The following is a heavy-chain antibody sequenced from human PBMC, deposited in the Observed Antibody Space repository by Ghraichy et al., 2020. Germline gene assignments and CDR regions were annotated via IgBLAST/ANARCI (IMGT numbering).Heavy chain of an antibody. J-gene: IGHJ6*02. CDR1: GFTFSNYA. V-gene: IGHV3-23*01. D-gene: IGHD1-14*01. CDR2: FSDSGGST. CDR3: ACINRAAYGMGV. Sequence: GGSLRLSCAASGFTFSNYAMTWVRQAPGKGLEWVSAFSDSGGSTYYADSVKGRFTISRDNSKNTLYLQMNSLRAEDTAVYYCACINRAAYGMGVWGQGTTVTVSS.